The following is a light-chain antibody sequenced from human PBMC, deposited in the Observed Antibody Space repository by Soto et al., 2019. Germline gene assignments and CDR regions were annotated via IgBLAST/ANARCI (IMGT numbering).Light chain of an antibody. CDR3: SSYAGGNNFV. Sequence: QSVLTQPASVSGSPGQSITISCTGTSSDVGGYNYVSWYQQYPGRVPKLLIYKVSDRPSGISNRFSGSKSGNTASLTISGLRAEDEAEYHCSSYAGGNNFVFGSGTKVTVL. CDR1: SSDVGGYNY. CDR2: KVS. V-gene: IGLV2-14*01. J-gene: IGLJ1*01.